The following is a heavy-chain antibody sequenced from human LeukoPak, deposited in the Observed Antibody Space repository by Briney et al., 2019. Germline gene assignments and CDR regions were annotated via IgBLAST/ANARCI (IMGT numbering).Heavy chain of an antibody. Sequence: SETLTLTCTVSGGSISSSSYYWGWIRQPPGKGLEWIGSIYYSGSTYYNPSLKSRVTISVDTSKNQFSLKLSSVTAADTAVYYCARHEAGYYAFDIWGQGTMVTVSS. J-gene: IGHJ3*02. CDR2: IYYSGST. D-gene: IGHD3-9*01. V-gene: IGHV4-39*01. CDR3: ARHEAGYYAFDI. CDR1: GGSISSSSYY.